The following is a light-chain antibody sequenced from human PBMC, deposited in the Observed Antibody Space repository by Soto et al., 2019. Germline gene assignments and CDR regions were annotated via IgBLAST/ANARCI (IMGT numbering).Light chain of an antibody. CDR1: QSIGIY. J-gene: IGKJ1*01. CDR2: GAS. Sequence: EIVMTQSPATLSVSPGERATLSCRASQSIGIYLAWYRQKPGQAPRLLIYGASNRATGIPDRFSGSGSGTDFSLTISSLEPGDLAVYYCQQYGSSPRTFGQGTKVDIK. CDR3: QQYGSSPRT. V-gene: IGKV3-20*01.